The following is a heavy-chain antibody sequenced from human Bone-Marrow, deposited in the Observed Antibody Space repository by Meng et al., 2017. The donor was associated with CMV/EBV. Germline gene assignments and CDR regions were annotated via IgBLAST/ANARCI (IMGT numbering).Heavy chain of an antibody. V-gene: IGHV3-7*01. Sequence: GGSLRLSCAASGFTFSSYWMSWVRQAPGKGLEWVANIKQDGSEKYYVDSVKGRFTISRDNAKNSLYLQMNSLRAEDTAVYYCARDRVLYYDFWSGYYVSDDYWGQGTLVTGSS. CDR3: ARDRVLYYDFWSGYYVSDDY. D-gene: IGHD3-3*01. J-gene: IGHJ4*02. CDR2: IKQDGSEK. CDR1: GFTFSSYW.